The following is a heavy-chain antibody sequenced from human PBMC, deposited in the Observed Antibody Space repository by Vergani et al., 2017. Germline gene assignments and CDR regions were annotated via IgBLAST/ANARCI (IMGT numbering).Heavy chain of an antibody. CDR2: IKQDGSEK. V-gene: IGHV3-7*03. D-gene: IGHD3-16*01. J-gene: IGHJ5*02. Sequence: EVQLVESGGGLVQPGGSLRLSCAASGFTFSSYWMSWVRQAPGKGLEWVANIKQDGSEKYYVDSVKGRFTISRENAKNSLYLQMNSLRAEDTALYYCAKDLGTSAGGGWFDPGGQGTLVTVSS. CDR3: AKDLGTSAGGGWFDP. CDR1: GFTFSSYW.